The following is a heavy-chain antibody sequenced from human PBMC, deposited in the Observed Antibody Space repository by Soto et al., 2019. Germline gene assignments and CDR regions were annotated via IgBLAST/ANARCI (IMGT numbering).Heavy chain of an antibody. CDR2: INAGNGNT. CDR1: GYAFTDYA. V-gene: IGHV1-3*01. Sequence: QVQLVQSGAEVNNSRASVTISCNASGYAFTDYAMHWVRQAPGQRLEWLGWINAGNGNTKYSQKFQDRVTITVDTSATTAHMELNSLKAEDTAVYYCTRGVLAVGGTMSGFIHFNWGQGTLVTVSS. J-gene: IGHJ4*02. CDR3: TRGVLAVGGTMSGFIHFN. D-gene: IGHD6-19*01.